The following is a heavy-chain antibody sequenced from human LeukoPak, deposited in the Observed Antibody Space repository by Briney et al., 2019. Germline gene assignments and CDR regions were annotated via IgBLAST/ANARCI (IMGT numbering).Heavy chain of an antibody. V-gene: IGHV3-21*01. Sequence: PGGSLRLSCGASGFTFSSYSMNWVRQAPGKGPEWVSSISSSSSYIYYADSVKGRFTVSRDNAKNSLYLQMNSLRAEDTAVYYCAREEGTDCGGDCYSGYWGQGTLVT. CDR3: AREEGTDCGGDCYSGY. CDR1: GFTFSSYS. J-gene: IGHJ4*02. D-gene: IGHD2-21*02. CDR2: ISSSSSYI.